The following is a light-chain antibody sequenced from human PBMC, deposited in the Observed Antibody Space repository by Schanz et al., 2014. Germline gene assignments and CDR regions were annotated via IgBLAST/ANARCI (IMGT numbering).Light chain of an antibody. J-gene: IGKJ2*01. V-gene: IGKV3-20*01. Sequence: EIVLTQSPGTLSLSPGERATLSCRASQSVSSSYFAWYQQKPGQAPRLLIYGPSTRATGIPDRFSGSGSGTDFTLTISGLEPEDFAVYYCQKYGSSPPFTFGQGTKLEIK. CDR3: QKYGSSPPFT. CDR2: GPS. CDR1: QSVSSSY.